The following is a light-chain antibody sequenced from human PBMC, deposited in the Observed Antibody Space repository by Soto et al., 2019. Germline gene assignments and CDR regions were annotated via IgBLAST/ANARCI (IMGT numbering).Light chain of an antibody. CDR1: SSDVGGYKY. CDR3: ASYTSSSTSVI. J-gene: IGLJ2*01. V-gene: IGLV2-14*01. Sequence: QSVLTQPASVSGSPGQSITISCTGTSSDVGGYKYVSWYQQHPDKAPKLIIFEVSNRPSGISSRFSGSKSCNTASLTISGLQAEYEADYYCASYTSSSTSVIFGRGTKVTVL. CDR2: EVS.